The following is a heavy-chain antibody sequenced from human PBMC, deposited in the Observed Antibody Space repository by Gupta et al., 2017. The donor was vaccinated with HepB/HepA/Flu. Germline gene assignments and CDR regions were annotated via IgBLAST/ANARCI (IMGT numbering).Heavy chain of an antibody. Sequence: QVQLVQSGAEVKKPGASVKVSCKASGYTFTRYDINWVRQASGQGLEWMGWMNPNSGNTGYAQKFQDRVTITRNTSITTAYMELSSLRSDDTAVYYCALTYHLPSGVAFDIWGQGTLVTVSS. D-gene: IGHD2-2*01. CDR2: MNPNSGNT. CDR3: ALTYHLPSGVAFDI. V-gene: IGHV1-8*03. CDR1: GYTFTRYD. J-gene: IGHJ3*02.